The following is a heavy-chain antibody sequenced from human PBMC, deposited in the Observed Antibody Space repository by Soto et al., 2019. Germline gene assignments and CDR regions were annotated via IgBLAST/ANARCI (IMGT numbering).Heavy chain of an antibody. J-gene: IGHJ4*02. CDR1: GGSLSSGGYY. D-gene: IGHD5-12*01. CDR2: IYYSGST. V-gene: IGHV4-31*03. CDR3: ARDTQRGYSGYFDS. Sequence: QVQLQESGPGLVKPSQTLSLSCTVSGGSLSSGGYYWSWIRQHPGKGLEWIGFIYYSGSTYYNPSLKSRVTMSVDTSQNQFSLKLSSVTAADTAVYYCARDTQRGYSGYFDSWGQETLVTVSS.